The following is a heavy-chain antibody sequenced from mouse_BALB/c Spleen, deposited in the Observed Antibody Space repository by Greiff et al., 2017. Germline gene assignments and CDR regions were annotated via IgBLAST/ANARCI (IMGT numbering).Heavy chain of an antibody. CDR3: ARGDDGYPYYFDY. CDR2: ISSGGST. Sequence: EVKVEESGGGLVKPGGSLKLSCAASGFTFSSYAMSWVRQTPEKRLEWVASISSGGSTYYPDSVKGRFTISRDNARNILYMQMSSLMSEDTAMYYCARGDDGYPYYFDYWGQGTTLTVSS. D-gene: IGHD2-3*01. V-gene: IGHV5-6-5*01. J-gene: IGHJ2*01. CDR1: GFTFSSYA.